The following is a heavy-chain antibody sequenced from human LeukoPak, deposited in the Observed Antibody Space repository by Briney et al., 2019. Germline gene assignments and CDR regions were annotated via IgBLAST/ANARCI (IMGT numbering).Heavy chain of an antibody. CDR1: GFTFSNYA. D-gene: IGHD6-19*01. V-gene: IGHV3-64*05. CDR3: VKDPHSSGRYYFDY. CDR2: ISSNGGRT. Sequence: QGGGSLRLSCSVSGFTFSNYAMHWVRQAPGKGLEYVPGISSNGGRTYYADSVKGRFTISRDNSKNTMYVQMSTLRVEDTAVYYCVKDPHSSGRYYFDYWGEGTGHSVSS. J-gene: IGHJ4*02.